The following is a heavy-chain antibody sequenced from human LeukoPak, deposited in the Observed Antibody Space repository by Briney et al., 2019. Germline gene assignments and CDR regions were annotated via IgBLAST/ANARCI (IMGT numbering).Heavy chain of an antibody. CDR1: GGSISSSSYY. CDR2: IYHSGST. Sequence: SETQSLTCTVSGGSISSSSYYWSWIRQPPGKGLEWIGSIYHSGSTYYNPSLKSRVTISVDTSKNQFSLKLSSVTAADTAVYYCARWGSEWLQWIPQPFDSWGQGTLVTVSS. V-gene: IGHV4-39*07. J-gene: IGHJ4*02. D-gene: IGHD5-24*01. CDR3: ARWGSEWLQWIPQPFDS.